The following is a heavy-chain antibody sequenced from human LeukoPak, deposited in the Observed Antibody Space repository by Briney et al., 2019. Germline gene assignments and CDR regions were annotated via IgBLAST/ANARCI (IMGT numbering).Heavy chain of an antibody. CDR3: VRSPYYYYHMDV. J-gene: IGHJ6*03. CDR2: IYYSGST. CDR1: GGSISSYY. Sequence: SETLSLTCTVSGGSISSYYWSWIRQPPGKGLEWIGYIYYSGSTNYNPSLKSRVTISVDTSKNQFSLKLSSVTAADTAVYYCVRSPYYYYHMDVWGKGTSVTVSS. V-gene: IGHV4-59*08.